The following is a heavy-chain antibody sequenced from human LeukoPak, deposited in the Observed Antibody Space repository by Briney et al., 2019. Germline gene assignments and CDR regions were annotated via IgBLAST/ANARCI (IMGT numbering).Heavy chain of an antibody. CDR2: INPNSGGT. Sequence: ASVKVSCKASGYTFTSYYMHWVRQAPGQGLEWMGWINPNSGGTNYAQKFQGRVAMTRDTSISTAYMELSRLRSDDTAVYYCARGSSRWYVRIGEKDYWGQGTLVTVSS. V-gene: IGHV1-2*02. CDR3: ARGSSRWYVRIGEKDY. J-gene: IGHJ4*02. CDR1: GYTFTSYY. D-gene: IGHD6-13*01.